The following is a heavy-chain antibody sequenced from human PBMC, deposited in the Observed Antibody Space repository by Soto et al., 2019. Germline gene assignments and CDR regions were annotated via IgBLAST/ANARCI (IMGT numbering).Heavy chain of an antibody. Sequence: QGQLVESGGGVVQPGRSRRLSCAASGFTFSYYAMHWVRQAPDKGLEWVAVVSSDGSDKYYADSVKGRFTISRDNSKNTLYLQMNSLRPEDTAVYSCAKDARRDGYLDYWGQGTLVTVSS. V-gene: IGHV3-30-3*01. CDR3: AKDARRDGYLDY. CDR2: VSSDGSDK. J-gene: IGHJ4*02. CDR1: GFTFSYYA.